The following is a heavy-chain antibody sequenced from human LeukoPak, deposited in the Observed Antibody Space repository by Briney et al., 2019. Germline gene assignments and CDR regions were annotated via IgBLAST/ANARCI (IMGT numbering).Heavy chain of an antibody. J-gene: IGHJ4*02. CDR2: ISGSGGST. D-gene: IGHD4-23*01. CDR3: AKDLHDYGGSPGYYFDY. CDR1: GFTFSSYA. V-gene: IGHV3-23*01. Sequence: QSGGSLRLSCAASGFTFSSYAMSWVRQAPGKGLEWVSAISGSGGSTYYADSVKDRFTISRDNSKNTLYLQMNSLRAEDTAVYYCAKDLHDYGGSPGYYFDYWGQGTLVTVSS.